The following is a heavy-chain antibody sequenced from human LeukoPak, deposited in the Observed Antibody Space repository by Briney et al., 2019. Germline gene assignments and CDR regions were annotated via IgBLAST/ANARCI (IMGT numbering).Heavy chain of an antibody. CDR2: INPSGGTT. V-gene: IGHV1-46*02. CDR1: GYTFNSYG. D-gene: IGHD3-10*01. J-gene: IGHJ4*02. Sequence: ASVKVSCKASGYTFNSYGITWVRQAPGQGLEWMGIINPSGGTTSYAQKFQGRVTMTRDTSTNTVYMELNSLRSEDTAVYYCARESVRGAQYYFDYWGQGTLVTVSS. CDR3: ARESVRGAQYYFDY.